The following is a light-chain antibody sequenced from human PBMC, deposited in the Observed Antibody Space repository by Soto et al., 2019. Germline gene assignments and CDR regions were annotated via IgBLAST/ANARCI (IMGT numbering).Light chain of an antibody. CDR2: WAS. V-gene: IGKV4-1*01. J-gene: IGKJ4*01. CDR3: QQYYSTPLT. Sequence: DIVMTQSPASLAVSLGERATINCKSRQSVLYSSNNKNYLAWYQQKPGQPPKLLIYWASTRESGVPDRFSGSGSGTDFTLTISSLQAEDVALYYCQQYYSTPLTFGGGTKVEIK. CDR1: QSVLYSSNNKNY.